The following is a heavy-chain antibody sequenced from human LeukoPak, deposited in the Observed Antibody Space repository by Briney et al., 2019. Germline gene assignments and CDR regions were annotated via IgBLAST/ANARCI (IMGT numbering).Heavy chain of an antibody. J-gene: IGHJ4*02. CDR1: GFTVSSNY. V-gene: IGHV3-53*01. CDR3: ARYPSDQYYFDY. CDR2: IYSGGST. Sequence: GGSLRLSCAASGFTVSSNYMSWVRQDPGKGLECVSVIYSGGSTYYADSVKGRFTISRDNSKNTLYLQMNSLRAEDTAVYYCARYPSDQYYFDYWGQGTLVTVFS.